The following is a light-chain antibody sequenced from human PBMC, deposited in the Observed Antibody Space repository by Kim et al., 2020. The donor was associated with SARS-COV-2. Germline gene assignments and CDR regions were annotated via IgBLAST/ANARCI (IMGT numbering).Light chain of an antibody. CDR2: DVS. Sequence: QSALTQPASVSGSPGQSITISCTGTSSDVGGYNYVSWYQQHPGKAPKLMIYDVSKRPSGVYNRFSGSKSGNTASLTISGLQAEDEADYYCSSYTSSSTSYVVFGGGTQLTVL. V-gene: IGLV2-14*01. CDR3: SSYTSSSTSYVV. CDR1: SSDVGGYNY. J-gene: IGLJ2*01.